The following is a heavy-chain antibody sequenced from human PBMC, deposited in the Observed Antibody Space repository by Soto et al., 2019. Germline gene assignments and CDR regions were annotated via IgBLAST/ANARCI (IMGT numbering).Heavy chain of an antibody. D-gene: IGHD3-3*01. CDR2: ISSSSSYI. CDR1: GFPFSSYS. CDR3: ARDSPRSGDFWSGYFFDY. J-gene: IGHJ4*02. V-gene: IGHV3-21*01. Sequence: GGSLRLSCAASGFPFSSYSMNWVRQAPGKGLEWVSSISSSSSYIYYADSVKGRFTISRDNAKNSLYLQMNSLRAEDTAVYYSARDSPRSGDFWSGYFFDYWGQGTLVTVSS.